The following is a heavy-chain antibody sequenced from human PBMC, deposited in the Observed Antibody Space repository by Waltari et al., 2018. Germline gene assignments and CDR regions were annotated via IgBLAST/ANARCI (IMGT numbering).Heavy chain of an antibody. Sequence: QMQESGPGLLKTSETLSLTCLLPYYSVDTSAYWGWIRQSPGEGPEWIGSLYNSGVTYSNPSLGSRVTISVDPSKTQFSLRLKSVTAADTAVYFCARGWDTNIDPAASFDFWGQGKLVTVSS. CDR3: ARGWDTNIDPAASFDF. CDR2: LYNSGVT. V-gene: IGHV4-38-2*02. D-gene: IGHD2-2*01. CDR1: YYSVDTSAY. J-gene: IGHJ4*02.